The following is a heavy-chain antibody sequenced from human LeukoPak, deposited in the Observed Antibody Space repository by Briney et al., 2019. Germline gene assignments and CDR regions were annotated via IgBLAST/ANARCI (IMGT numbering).Heavy chain of an antibody. J-gene: IGHJ4*02. D-gene: IGHD5-24*01. V-gene: IGHV3-30*04. Sequence: PGGSLRLSCAASGFTFSSYAMHWVRQAPGKGLEWVAVISYDGSNKYYADSVKGRYTISRDNSKNTLYLQMNSLRAEDTAVYYCARGGGRDGYNFCYFDYWGQGTLVTVSS. CDR3: ARGGGRDGYNFCYFDY. CDR1: GFTFSSYA. CDR2: ISYDGSNK.